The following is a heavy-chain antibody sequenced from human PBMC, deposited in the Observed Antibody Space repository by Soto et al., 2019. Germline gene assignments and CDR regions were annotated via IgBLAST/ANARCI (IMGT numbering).Heavy chain of an antibody. CDR3: VRARGAAAGIYYYYGMDV. CDR2: ILSDGSKQ. J-gene: IGHJ6*02. Sequence: PGGSLRLSCAASRFTFSYYAMHWIRQAPGKGLEWMAVILSDGSKQYYAESVKGRFTISRDNSKGTLYLQMNSLRVEDTAVYYCVRARGAAAGIYYYYGMDVWGQGTTVTVSS. CDR1: RFTFSYYA. V-gene: IGHV3-30*04. D-gene: IGHD6-13*01.